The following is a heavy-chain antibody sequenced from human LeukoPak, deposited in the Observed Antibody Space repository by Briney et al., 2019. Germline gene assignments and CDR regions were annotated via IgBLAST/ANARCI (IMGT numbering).Heavy chain of an antibody. CDR1: GGSFSGYY. J-gene: IGHJ3*02. D-gene: IGHD1-26*01. CDR3: ARPPKYSGSYNRAFDI. V-gene: IGHV4-34*01. CDR2: INHSGST. Sequence: PSETLSLTCAVYGGSFSGYYWSWIRQPPGKGLEWIGEINHSGSTNYNPSLKSRVTISVDTSMNQFSLKLSSVTAADTAVYYCARPPKYSGSYNRAFDIWGQGTMVTVSS.